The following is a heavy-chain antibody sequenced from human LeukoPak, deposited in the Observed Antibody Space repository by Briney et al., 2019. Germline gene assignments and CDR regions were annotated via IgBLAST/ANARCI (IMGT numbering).Heavy chain of an antibody. D-gene: IGHD6-19*01. Sequence: TSETLSLTCTVSGYSISSGYYWGWIRQPPGKGLEWIGSFYHSGSTYYNPSLKSRITMSVDTSKNQFSLKLSSVTAADTAVYYCARVAQKLERIIVAGTSEWRANWYFDLWGRGTLVTVSS. CDR3: ARVAQKLERIIVAGTSEWRANWYFDL. CDR2: FYHSGST. CDR1: GYSISSGYY. V-gene: IGHV4-38-2*02. J-gene: IGHJ2*01.